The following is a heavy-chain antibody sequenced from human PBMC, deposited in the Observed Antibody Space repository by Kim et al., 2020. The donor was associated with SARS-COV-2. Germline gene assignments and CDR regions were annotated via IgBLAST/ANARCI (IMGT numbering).Heavy chain of an antibody. CDR3: SKDRYSSSCYLDY. CDR2: ISGSGGST. J-gene: IGHJ4*02. V-gene: IGHV3-23*01. CDR1: GFTSSNYA. Sequence: GGSLRLSCAASGFTSSNYAMSWVRQAPGKGLEWVSGISGSGGSTYYGDSVKGRFTISRDNSKNTLYLQMNSLRAEDTAIYYCSKDRYSSSCYLDYWGQGT. D-gene: IGHD6-6*01.